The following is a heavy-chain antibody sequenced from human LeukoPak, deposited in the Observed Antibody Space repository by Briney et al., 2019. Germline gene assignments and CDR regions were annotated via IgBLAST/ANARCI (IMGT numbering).Heavy chain of an antibody. J-gene: IGHJ3*02. CDR2: ISWNSGSI. CDR1: GFTFDDYA. V-gene: IGHV3-9*01. D-gene: IGHD3-16*01. Sequence: GRSLRLSCAASGFTFDDYAMHWVRQAPGKGLEWVSGISWNSGSIGYADSVKGRFTISRDNAKNSLYLQMNSLRAEDTAVYYCARARDTYAFDIWGQGTMVTVSS. CDR3: ARARDTYAFDI.